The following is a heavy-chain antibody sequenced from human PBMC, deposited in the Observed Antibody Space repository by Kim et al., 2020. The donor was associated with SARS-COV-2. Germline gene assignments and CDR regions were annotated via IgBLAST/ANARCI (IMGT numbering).Heavy chain of an antibody. V-gene: IGHV3-23*01. CDR2: ISGSGGST. J-gene: IGHJ4*02. CDR3: AKDPSCGGDTYYSNFDY. Sequence: GGSLRLSCAASEFTFSSYAMSWVRQAPGKGLEWVSAISGSGGSTFYADSVKGRFTISRDNSRNTLYLQMNSLRAEDTAVYYCAKDPSCGGDTYYSNFDYWGQGTLVTVSS. CDR1: EFTFSSYA. D-gene: IGHD2-15*01.